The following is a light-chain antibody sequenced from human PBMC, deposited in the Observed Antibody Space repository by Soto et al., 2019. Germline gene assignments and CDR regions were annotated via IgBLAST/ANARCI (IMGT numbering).Light chain of an antibody. Sequence: EIVLTQSPGTLSLSPGERATLSCRASQSVSSSYLAWYQQKPGQAPRLLIYGASRRATGVPDRFIGSGSGTDFTLTIRRLEPEDFAVYYCKHYITSLTTFGQGTKVDIK. CDR3: KHYITSLTT. CDR1: QSVSSSY. V-gene: IGKV3-20*01. CDR2: GAS. J-gene: IGKJ1*01.